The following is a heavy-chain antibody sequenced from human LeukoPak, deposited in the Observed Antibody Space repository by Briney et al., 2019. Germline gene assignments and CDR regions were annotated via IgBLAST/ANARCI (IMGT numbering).Heavy chain of an antibody. D-gene: IGHD2-2*01. Sequence: SVKVSCKASGGTFSSYAISWVRQAPGQGLEWMGGIIPIFGTANYAQKFQGRVTITADKSTSTAYMELSSLRSEDTAVYYCARDLGCSSTSCYEGWGQGTMVTVSS. J-gene: IGHJ3*01. CDR2: IIPIFGTA. V-gene: IGHV1-69*06. CDR1: GGTFSSYA. CDR3: ARDLGCSSTSCYEG.